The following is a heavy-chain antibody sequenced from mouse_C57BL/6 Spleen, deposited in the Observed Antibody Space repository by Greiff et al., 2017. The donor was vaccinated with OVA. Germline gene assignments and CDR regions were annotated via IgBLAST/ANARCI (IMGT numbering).Heavy chain of an antibody. D-gene: IGHD2-1*01. CDR3: AREAVYYGNSYYFDY. V-gene: IGHV1-82*01. CDR2: IYPGDGDT. Sequence: QLQQSGPELVKPGASVKISCKASGYAFSSSWMNWVKQRPGKGLEWIGRIYPGDGDTNYNGKFKGKATLTADKSSSTAYMQLSSLTSEDSAVYFCAREAVYYGNSYYFDYWGQGTTLTVSS. CDR1: GYAFSSSW. J-gene: IGHJ2*01.